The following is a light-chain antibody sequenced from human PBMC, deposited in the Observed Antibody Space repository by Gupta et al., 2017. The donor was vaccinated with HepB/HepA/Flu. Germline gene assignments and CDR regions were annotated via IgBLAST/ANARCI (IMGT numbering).Light chain of an antibody. V-gene: IGKV2-30*01. Sequence: EAVLTQSPLSLPVTLGQPASISCRSSQSLGFSDGNTFLHWFQQRPGQSPRRLLYQVSKRDYGVPERFSGSWAGTDFTLRSSRVEAEDVAIYYCVHGTLWATFGGGTKVEIK. CDR3: VHGTLWAT. CDR2: QVS. J-gene: IGKJ4*01. CDR1: QSLGFSDGNTF.